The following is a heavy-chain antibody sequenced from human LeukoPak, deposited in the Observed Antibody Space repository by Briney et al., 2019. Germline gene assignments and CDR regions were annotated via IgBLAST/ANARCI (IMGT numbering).Heavy chain of an antibody. CDR1: GGSISSGGYS. V-gene: IGHV4-31*03. CDR3: ARARRSSGPPGDAFDI. D-gene: IGHD3-22*01. J-gene: IGHJ3*02. Sequence: SQTLSLTCTVSGGSISSGGYSWSWIRQHPGKGLEWIGYIYYSGSTYYNPSLKSRVTISVDTSKNQFSLKLSSVTAADTAVYYCARARRSSGPPGDAFDIWGQGTMVTVSS. CDR2: IYYSGST.